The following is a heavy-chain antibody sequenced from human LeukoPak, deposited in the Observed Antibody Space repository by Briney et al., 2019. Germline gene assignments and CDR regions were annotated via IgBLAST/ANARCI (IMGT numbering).Heavy chain of an antibody. J-gene: IGHJ4*02. CDR1: GYTFTNYA. V-gene: IGHV7-4-1*02. CDR2: MNTNTGNP. Sequence: ASVKVSCKASGYTFTNYAMNWVRQAPGQGLEWMGWMNTNTGNPTYAQGFTGRFVFSLDTSVSTAYLQISSLKTEDTAVYYCAVLSYDSSGYYYPFDYWGQETLVTVSS. D-gene: IGHD3-22*01. CDR3: AVLSYDSSGYYYPFDY.